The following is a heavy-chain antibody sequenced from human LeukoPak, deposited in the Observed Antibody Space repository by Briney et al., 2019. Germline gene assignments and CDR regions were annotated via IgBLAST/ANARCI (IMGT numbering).Heavy chain of an antibody. CDR1: GYSFTSYW. J-gene: IGHJ6*02. V-gene: IGHV5-10-1*01. CDR2: IDPSDSYT. D-gene: IGHD1-1*01. Sequence: PGESLRISCKGSGYSFTSYWISWARQMPGKGLEWMGRIDPSDSYTNYSPSFQGHVTISADKSISTAYLQWSSLKASDTAMYYCARVIARGYNWNSESYYYYGMDVWGQGTTVTVSS. CDR3: ARVIARGYNWNSESYYYYGMDV.